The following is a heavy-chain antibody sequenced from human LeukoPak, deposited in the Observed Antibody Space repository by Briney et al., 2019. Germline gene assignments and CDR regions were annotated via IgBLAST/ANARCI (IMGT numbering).Heavy chain of an antibody. CDR3: AKGVRFLEWLSYYYYYYMDV. CDR2: ISGSGGST. V-gene: IGHV3-23*01. J-gene: IGHJ6*03. Sequence: GGSLRLSCAASGFTFSNYAMSWVRQAPGKGLEWVSAISGSGGSTYYADSVKGRFTISRDNSKNTLYLQMNSLRAEDTAVYYCAKGVRFLEWLSYYYYYYMDVWGKGTTVTVSS. D-gene: IGHD3-3*01. CDR1: GFTFSNYA.